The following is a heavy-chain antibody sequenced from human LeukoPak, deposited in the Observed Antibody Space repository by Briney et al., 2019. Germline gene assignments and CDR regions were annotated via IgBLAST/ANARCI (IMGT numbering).Heavy chain of an antibody. J-gene: IGHJ4*02. D-gene: IGHD1-1*01. CDR2: IIPIFGTA. CDR3: ARDFGTGTTGRLGFDY. CDR1: GGTFSSYA. V-gene: IGHV1-69*06. Sequence: SVKVSCKASGGTFSSYAISWVRQAPGQGLEWMGGIIPIFGTANYAQKFQGRVTITADKSTSTAYMELSSLRSEDTAVYYCARDFGTGTTGRLGFDYWGQGTLVTVSS.